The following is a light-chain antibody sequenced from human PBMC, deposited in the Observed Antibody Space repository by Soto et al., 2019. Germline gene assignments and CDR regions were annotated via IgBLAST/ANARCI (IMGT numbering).Light chain of an antibody. J-gene: IGKJ4*01. CDR1: QSVSSY. CDR3: QQRRA. V-gene: IGKV3-11*01. CDR2: DAS. Sequence: EIVLTQYPATLSLSPGERATLSCRASQSVSSYLAWYQQKPGQAPRLLIYDASNRATGIPARFSGSGSGTDFTLTISGLEPEDFAVYYCQQRRAFGGGTKVEIK.